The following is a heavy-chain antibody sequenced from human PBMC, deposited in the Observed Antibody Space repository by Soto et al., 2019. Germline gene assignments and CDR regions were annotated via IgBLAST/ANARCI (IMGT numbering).Heavy chain of an antibody. J-gene: IGHJ5*02. V-gene: IGHV4-59*12. Sequence: PSETLSLTCTVSGGSISSYYWSWIRQPPGKGLEWIGYIYYSGSTNYNPSLKSRVTISVDTSKSQFSLKLSSVTAADTAVYYCARDNDWFDPWGQGTLVTVSS. CDR1: GGSISSYY. CDR2: IYYSGST. CDR3: ARDNDWFDP.